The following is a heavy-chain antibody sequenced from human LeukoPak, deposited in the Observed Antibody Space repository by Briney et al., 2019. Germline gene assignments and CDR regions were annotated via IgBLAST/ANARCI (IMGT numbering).Heavy chain of an antibody. J-gene: IGHJ4*02. CDR2: ISSSSSYI. CDR1: GFTFRNFG. Sequence: GGSLRLSCAASGFTFRNFGMIWVRQVPGKGLEWVSSISSSSSYIYYADSVKGRFTTSRDNAKNSLYLQMNSLRAEDTAVYYCARDDQYCSGGSCYLVHLDYWGQGTLVTVSS. CDR3: ARDDQYCSGGSCYLVHLDY. D-gene: IGHD2-15*01. V-gene: IGHV3-21*01.